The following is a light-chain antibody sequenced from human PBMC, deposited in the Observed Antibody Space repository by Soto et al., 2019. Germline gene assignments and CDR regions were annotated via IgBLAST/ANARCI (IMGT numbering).Light chain of an antibody. CDR3: QQYGSLPWT. J-gene: IGKJ1*01. V-gene: IGKV3-20*01. CDR2: GAS. Sequence: EIVLTQSPGTLSLSPGEKATLSCRASQSVSSNYLAWYQQKPGQAPRPLIYGASSRAIGIPDRFSGSGSGTDFTLTISRLEPXDFAVYYCQQYGSLPWTFGQGTKV. CDR1: QSVSSNY.